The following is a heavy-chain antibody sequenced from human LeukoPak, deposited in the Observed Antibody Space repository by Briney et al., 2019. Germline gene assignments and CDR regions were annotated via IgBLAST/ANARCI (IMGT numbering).Heavy chain of an antibody. V-gene: IGHV3-7*01. Sequence: GGSLRLSCAASGFTFSSYWMSWVRQAPGKGLEWVANIKQDGSEKYYVDSVKGRFTISRDNAKNSLYLQMNSLRAEDTAVYYCARDWRRGYSYGFTTSGFDYWGQGTLVTVS. CDR2: IKQDGSEK. D-gene: IGHD5-18*01. CDR3: ARDWRRGYSYGFTTSGFDY. CDR1: GFTFSSYW. J-gene: IGHJ4*02.